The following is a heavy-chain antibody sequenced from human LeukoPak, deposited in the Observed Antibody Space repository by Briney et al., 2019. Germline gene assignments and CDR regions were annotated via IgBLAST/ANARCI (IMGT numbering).Heavy chain of an antibody. Sequence: PGGSLRLSCAASGFTFSSHWMSWVRQAPGKGLEWVANIKQDGSEKYYVDSVKGRFTISRDNAKNSLYLQMNSLRAEDTAVYYCARDRIAVAGNDYWGQGTLVTVSS. CDR2: IKQDGSEK. V-gene: IGHV3-7*01. CDR1: GFTFSSHW. D-gene: IGHD6-19*01. CDR3: ARDRIAVAGNDY. J-gene: IGHJ4*02.